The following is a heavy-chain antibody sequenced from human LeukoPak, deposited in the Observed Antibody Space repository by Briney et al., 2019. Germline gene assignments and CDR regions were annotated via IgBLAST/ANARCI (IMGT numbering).Heavy chain of an antibody. CDR1: GFTFFNYG. Sequence: GGSLRLSCAASGFTFFNYGMNWVRQAPGKGLEWVANIKQDGSEKYYVDSVKGRFTISRDNAKNSLYLQMNSLRAEDTAVYYCARDGGYDFWSGYYKGYYYYMDVWGKGTTVTVSS. J-gene: IGHJ6*03. CDR3: ARDGGYDFWSGYYKGYYYYMDV. V-gene: IGHV3-7*01. D-gene: IGHD3-3*01. CDR2: IKQDGSEK.